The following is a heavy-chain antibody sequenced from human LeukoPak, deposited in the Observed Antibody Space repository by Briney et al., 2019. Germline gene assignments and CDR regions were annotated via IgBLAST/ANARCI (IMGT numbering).Heavy chain of an antibody. J-gene: IGHJ4*02. V-gene: IGHV3-30*02. D-gene: IGHD1-1*01. CDR2: IRYDGSNK. CDR1: GFTFSSYG. CDR3: APAREGTDY. Sequence: GGSLRLSCVASGFTFSSYGMHWVRQAPGKGLEWVAIIRYDGSNKCYADSVKGRFTISRDNSKNTLYLQMNSLRAEDTAVYYCAPAREGTDYWGQGTLVTVSS.